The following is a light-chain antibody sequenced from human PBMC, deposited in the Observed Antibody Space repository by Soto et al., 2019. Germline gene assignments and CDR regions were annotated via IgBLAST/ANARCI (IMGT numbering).Light chain of an antibody. CDR3: SSYTSSTSGYV. V-gene: IGLV2-14*01. CDR2: DVS. CDR1: SSDVGGYNY. Sequence: QSALTQPASVSGSPGQSITISCTGTSSDVGGYNYVSWYQQHPGKAPKLMIYDVSNRPSGVSNRFSGSKSGNTASLTISGLQAEDEADYYCSSYTSSTSGYVFGTGTKLPS. J-gene: IGLJ1*01.